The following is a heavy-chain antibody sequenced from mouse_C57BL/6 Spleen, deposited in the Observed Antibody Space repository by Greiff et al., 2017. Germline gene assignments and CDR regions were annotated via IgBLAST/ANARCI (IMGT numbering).Heavy chain of an antibody. D-gene: IGHD1-1*01. CDR2: IDPENGDT. CDR1: GFNIKDDY. V-gene: IGHV14-4*01. CDR3: TTGYGGNAMDY. J-gene: IGHJ4*01. Sequence: VQLQQSGAELVRPGASVKLSCTASGFNIKDDYMHWVKQRPEQGLEWIGWIDPENGDTEYASKFQGKATITADTSSNTAYLQLSSLTSEDTAVYYCTTGYGGNAMDYWGQGTSVTVSS.